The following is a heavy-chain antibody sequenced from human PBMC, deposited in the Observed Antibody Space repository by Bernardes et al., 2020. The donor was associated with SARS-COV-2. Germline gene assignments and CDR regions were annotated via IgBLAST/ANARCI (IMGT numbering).Heavy chain of an antibody. CDR1: GFIFSDSA. J-gene: IGHJ3*02. D-gene: IGHD2-15*01. CDR2: IRSKANSYAT. CDR3: SKQRSSGGDI. V-gene: IGHV3-73*01. Sequence: GSLRLSCAASGFIFSDSAMHWVRQASGKGLEWVGRIRSKANSYATAYGASVKGRFTISRDDSKNTVYLQMNSLKTEDTALYYCSKQRSSGGDIWGQGTMVTVSS.